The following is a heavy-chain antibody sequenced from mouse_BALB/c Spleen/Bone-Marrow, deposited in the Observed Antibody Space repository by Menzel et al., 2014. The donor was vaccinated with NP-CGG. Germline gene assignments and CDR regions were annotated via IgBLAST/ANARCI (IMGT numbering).Heavy chain of an antibody. CDR3: ANGVDY. CDR1: GYTFTDYV. Sequence: QVQLQQSGPELVKPGASVKMSCKASGYTFTDYVISWVKQRTGQGLEWIGEIYPGRGGTYYNEKFKGKATLTADKSSNTAYMQLSSLTSEDSAVYFCANGVDYWGQGTTLTVSS. V-gene: IGHV1-81*01. J-gene: IGHJ2*01. CDR2: IYPGRGGT.